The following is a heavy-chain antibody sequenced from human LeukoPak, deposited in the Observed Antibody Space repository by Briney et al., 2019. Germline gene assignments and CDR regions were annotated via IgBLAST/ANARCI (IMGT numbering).Heavy chain of an antibody. CDR2: ISGSGGST. V-gene: IGHV3-23*01. CDR1: GFTFSSYG. D-gene: IGHD2-2*01. Sequence: GGSLRLSCAASGFTFSSYGMHWVRQAPGKGLEWVSAISGSGGSTYYADSVKGRFTISRDNSKNTLYLQMNSLRAEDTAVYYCAKDHCSSTSCYFGFPGGILKDYYYYGMDVWGQGTTVTVSS. CDR3: AKDHCSSTSCYFGFPGGILKDYYYYGMDV. J-gene: IGHJ6*02.